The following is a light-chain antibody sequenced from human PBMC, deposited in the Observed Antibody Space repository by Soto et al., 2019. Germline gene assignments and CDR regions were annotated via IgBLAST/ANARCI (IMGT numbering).Light chain of an antibody. J-gene: IGKJ1*01. CDR1: QSVSSN. CDR3: QQYKNWPRT. V-gene: IGKV3-15*01. CDR2: GAS. Sequence: EVVMTQSPDSLSVSPGERATLSCRASQSVSSNLAWYQQKLGQAPRLLIYGASTRATGISARFSGSGSGTEFTLTISSLQSEDFAIYHCQQYKNWPRTFGQGTKVDIK.